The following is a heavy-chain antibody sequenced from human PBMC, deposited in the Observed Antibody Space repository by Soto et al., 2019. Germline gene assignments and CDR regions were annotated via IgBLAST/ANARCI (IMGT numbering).Heavy chain of an antibody. V-gene: IGHV5-51*01. J-gene: IGHJ4*02. Sequence: DSLTISCKGSGYSFTSYWIGLVRQMPGKGLEWMGIIYPGDSDTRYSPSFQGQVTISADKSISTAYLQWSSLKASDTAMYYCARPYSGWRAFDYWGQGTLVTVSS. D-gene: IGHD6-19*01. CDR1: GYSFTSYW. CDR3: ARPYSGWRAFDY. CDR2: IYPGDSDT.